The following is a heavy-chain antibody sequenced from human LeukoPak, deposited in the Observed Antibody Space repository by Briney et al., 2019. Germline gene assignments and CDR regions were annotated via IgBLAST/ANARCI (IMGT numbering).Heavy chain of an antibody. CDR1: GGAISGHY. Sequence: SETLSLTCSVSGGAISGHYWSWIRQSPGKGLEWIGYIYYTGSTSYNPSLKSRVTILLDKAKNQFSLKLVAVTATDTAVYYCARRTIGYYFDYWGQGALSPSPQ. V-gene: IGHV4-59*08. CDR2: IYYTGST. J-gene: IGHJ4*02. CDR3: ARRTIGYYFDY. D-gene: IGHD2/OR15-2a*01.